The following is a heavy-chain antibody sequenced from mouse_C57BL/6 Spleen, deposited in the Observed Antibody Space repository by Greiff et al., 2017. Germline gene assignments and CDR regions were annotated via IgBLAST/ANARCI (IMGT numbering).Heavy chain of an antibody. V-gene: IGHV1-64*01. CDR1: GYTFTSYW. J-gene: IGHJ1*03. CDR3: ARYFNYGSSYFDV. D-gene: IGHD1-1*01. Sequence: QVQLQQPGAELVKPGASVKLSCKASGYTFTSYWMHWVKQRPGQGLEWIGMIHPNSGSTNYNEKFKSKATLTVDKSSSTAYMQLSSLTSEDSAVYDCARYFNYGSSYFDVWGTGTTVTVSS. CDR2: IHPNSGST.